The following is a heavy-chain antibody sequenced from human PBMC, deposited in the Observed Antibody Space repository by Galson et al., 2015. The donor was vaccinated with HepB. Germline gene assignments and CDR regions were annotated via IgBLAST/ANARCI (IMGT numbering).Heavy chain of an antibody. Sequence: SLRLSCAASGFTISSCGMHWVRQAPGKRLERVAFVSYDVTDKYYADSVRGRFTISRDNSKNTLYLQMNSLRVEDTAVYYCAKRGQGGSWAIDYWGQGTLVTVSS. CDR3: AKRGQGGSWAIDY. CDR1: GFTISSCG. V-gene: IGHV3-30*18. CDR2: VSYDVTDK. J-gene: IGHJ4*02. D-gene: IGHD2-15*01.